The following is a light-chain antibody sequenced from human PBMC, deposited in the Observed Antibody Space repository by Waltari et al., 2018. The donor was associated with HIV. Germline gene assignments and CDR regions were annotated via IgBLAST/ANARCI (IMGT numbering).Light chain of an antibody. CDR3: SSYTSSSTRV. V-gene: IGLV2-14*01. Sequence: QSALTQPASVSGSPGQSITISCTGTSCDVGGYNYVSWYQQHPGKAPKLMIYEVSNRPSGVSNRFSGSKSGNTASLTISGLQAEDEADYYCSSYTSSSTRVFGGGTNLTVL. CDR1: SCDVGGYNY. CDR2: EVS. J-gene: IGLJ3*02.